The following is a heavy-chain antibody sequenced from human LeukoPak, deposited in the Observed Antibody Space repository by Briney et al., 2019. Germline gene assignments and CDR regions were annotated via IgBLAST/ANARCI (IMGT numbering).Heavy chain of an antibody. J-gene: IGHJ6*02. D-gene: IGHD1-7*01. CDR3: ARDNWNYGSSMDV. CDR1: GGSISSYY. CDR2: IYYSGST. V-gene: IGHV4-59*01. Sequence: LETLSLTCTVSGGSISSYYWSWIRQPPGKGLEWIGYIYYSGSTNYNPSLKSRVTISVDTSKNQFSLKLSSVTAADTAVYYCARDNWNYGSSMDVWGQGTTVTVSS.